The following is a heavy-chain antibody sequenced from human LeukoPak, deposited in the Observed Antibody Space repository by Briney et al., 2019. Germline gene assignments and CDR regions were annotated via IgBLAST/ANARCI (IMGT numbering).Heavy chain of an antibody. D-gene: IGHD6-19*01. CDR1: GDSVSSNSAA. Sequence: SQTLSLTCAISGDSVSSNSAAWSWIRQSPSRGLEWLGRTYYRSKWYNDYAVSVKSRVIINPDTSKNQFSLHLNSVTPEDTAVYYCAKLGDSSTWGQGTLVTVSS. CDR3: AKLGDSST. J-gene: IGHJ5*02. CDR2: TYYRSKWYN. V-gene: IGHV6-1*01.